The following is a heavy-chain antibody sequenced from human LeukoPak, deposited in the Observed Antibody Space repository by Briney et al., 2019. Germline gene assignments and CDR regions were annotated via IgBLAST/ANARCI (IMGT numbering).Heavy chain of an antibody. CDR2: IYSGGST. V-gene: IGHV3-66*01. J-gene: IGHJ4*02. CDR1: VFTVISNY. CDR3: ARDVPFAY. D-gene: IGHD2-2*01. Sequence: GGSLRLSCAASVFTVISNYMSWVRQAPGRGREWVSVIYSGGSTYYADSGKCRFTISRDNSKNTLYPQMNSLKAEATAVYYCARDVPFAYWGQGNLVTVSS.